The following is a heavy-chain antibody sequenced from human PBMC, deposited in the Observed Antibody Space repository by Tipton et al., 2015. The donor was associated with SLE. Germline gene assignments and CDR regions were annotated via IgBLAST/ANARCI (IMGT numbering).Heavy chain of an antibody. CDR3: AGSSIAARWSFDY. J-gene: IGHJ4*02. CDR2: IYTGGNT. D-gene: IGHD6-6*01. Sequence: TLSLTCTVSGGSSSNYYWGWIRQPAGKGLEWIGRIYTGGNTKYNPSLESRVTISVDTSKNQFSLKLSSVTAADTAVYYCAGSSIAARWSFDYWGQGTLVTVSS. V-gene: IGHV4-4*07. CDR1: GGSSSNYY.